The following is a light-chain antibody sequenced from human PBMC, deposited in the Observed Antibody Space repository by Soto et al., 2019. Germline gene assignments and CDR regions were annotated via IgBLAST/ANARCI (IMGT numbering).Light chain of an antibody. CDR3: FSYIPSTTTHLV. V-gene: IGLV2-14*01. CDR1: NSDVGGYDR. CDR2: EVY. J-gene: IGLJ3*02. Sequence: QSVLTQPASVSGSPGQSITISCTGTNSDVGGYDRVSWYQHHPGKAPKLLIFEVYNRPSGIADRFSGSKSGDTASLTISGLQAEDEADYYCFSYIPSTTTHLVFGGGTQLTVL.